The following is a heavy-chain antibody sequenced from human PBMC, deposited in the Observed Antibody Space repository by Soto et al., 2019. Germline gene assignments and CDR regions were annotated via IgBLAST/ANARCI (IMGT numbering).Heavy chain of an antibody. D-gene: IGHD5-18*01. CDR2: IDPSDSYT. Sequence: PGESLKISCKGSGYSFTSYWTSWVRQMPGKGLEWMGRIDPSDSYTNYSPSFQGHVTISADKSISTAYLQWSSLKASDTAMYYCARSRRYSYGLSVASRAYYYYGMDVWGQGTTVTVSS. V-gene: IGHV5-10-1*01. J-gene: IGHJ6*02. CDR3: ARSRRYSYGLSVASRAYYYYGMDV. CDR1: GYSFTSYW.